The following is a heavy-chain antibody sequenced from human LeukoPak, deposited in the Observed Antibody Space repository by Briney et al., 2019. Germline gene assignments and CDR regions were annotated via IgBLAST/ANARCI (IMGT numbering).Heavy chain of an antibody. J-gene: IGHJ4*02. CDR1: GGSISSYY. V-gene: IGHV4-59*08. CDR2: IYYSGST. CDR3: ARHSYHGYFDKP. Sequence: SETLSLTCTVSGGSISSYYWSWIRQPPGKGLEWIGYIYYSGSTNYNPSLKSRVTISVDTSKNQFSLKLSSVTAADTAVYYCARHSYHGYFDKPWGQGTLVTVSS. D-gene: IGHD3-9*01.